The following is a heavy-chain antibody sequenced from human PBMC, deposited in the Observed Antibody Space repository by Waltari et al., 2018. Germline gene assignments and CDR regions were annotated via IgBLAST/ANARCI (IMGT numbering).Heavy chain of an antibody. CDR2: ISHSGST. V-gene: IGHV4-34*01. CDR1: GGSFSGYY. Sequence: QVQLQQWGAGLLKPSETLSLTCAVYGGSFSGYYLSWIRQPPGKGLEWIGEISHSGSTNYNPSLKSRVTISVDTSKNQFSLKLSSVTAADTAVYYCATGRTFLSYYYMDVWGKGTTVTVSS. J-gene: IGHJ6*03. CDR3: ATGRTFLSYYYMDV.